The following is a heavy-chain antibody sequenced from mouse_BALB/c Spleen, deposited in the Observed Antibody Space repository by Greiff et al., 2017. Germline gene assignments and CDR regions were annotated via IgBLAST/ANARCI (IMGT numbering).Heavy chain of an antibody. CDR1: GFNIKDTY. J-gene: IGHJ3*01. CDR2: IDPANGNT. Sequence: EVQRVESGAELVKPGASVKLSCTASGFNIKDTYMHWVKQRPEQGLEWIGRIDPANGNTKYDPKFQGKATITADTSSNTAYLQLSSLTSEDTAVYYCAYYYGSSYWFAYWGQGTLVTVSA. CDR3: AYYYGSSYWFAY. V-gene: IGHV14-3*02. D-gene: IGHD1-1*01.